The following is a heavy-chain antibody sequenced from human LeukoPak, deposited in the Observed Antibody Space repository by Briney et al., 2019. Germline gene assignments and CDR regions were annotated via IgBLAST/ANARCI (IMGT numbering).Heavy chain of an antibody. CDR2: IRSKANIYAT. J-gene: IGHJ4*02. CDR1: GFPFSGSA. CDR3: AIRLPNTTNYRLDY. Sequence: GGSLRLSCAASGFPFSGSAVHWVRQASGKGLEWVGRIRSKANIYATEYAASLIGRFFISRDDSKNTAYLQMSSLQPEDTAIYYCAIRLPNTTNYRLDYWGQGTLVTVSS. D-gene: IGHD2/OR15-2a*01. V-gene: IGHV3-73*01.